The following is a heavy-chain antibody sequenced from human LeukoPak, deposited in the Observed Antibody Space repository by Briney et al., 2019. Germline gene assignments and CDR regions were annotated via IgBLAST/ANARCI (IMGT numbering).Heavy chain of an antibody. CDR3: ARGQHDFDP. D-gene: IGHD3-3*01. Sequence: SETLSLTCTVSGGSISSYYWSWIRQPPGKGLEWIGYIYYSGSTNYNPSLKSRVTISVDTSRNQFFLRLTSVTAADTAVYYCARGQHDFDPWGQGTLVTVSS. CDR1: GGSISSYY. CDR2: IYYSGST. V-gene: IGHV4-59*12. J-gene: IGHJ5*02.